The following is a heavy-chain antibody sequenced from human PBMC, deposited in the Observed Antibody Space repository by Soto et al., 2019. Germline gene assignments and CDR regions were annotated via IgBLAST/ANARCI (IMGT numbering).Heavy chain of an antibody. J-gene: IGHJ4*02. D-gene: IGHD2-2*02. CDR1: GGSISSYY. CDR2: IYYSGST. CDR3: ARVNHCSSTSCYTGGFDY. V-gene: IGHV4-59*01. Sequence: QVQLQESGPGLVKPSETLSLTCTVSGGSISSYYWSWIRQPPGKGLEWIGYIYYSGSTNYNPSLKSRVTISVDTSKNQCSLKLSSVTAADTAVYYCARVNHCSSTSCYTGGFDYWGQGTLVTVSS.